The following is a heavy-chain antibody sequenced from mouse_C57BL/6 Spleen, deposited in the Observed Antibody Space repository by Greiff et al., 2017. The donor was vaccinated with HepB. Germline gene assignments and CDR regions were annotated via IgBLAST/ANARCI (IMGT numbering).Heavy chain of an antibody. CDR1: GYTFTSYG. D-gene: IGHD2-10*01. CDR3: ARAGLLGAMDY. CDR2: IYPRSGNT. J-gene: IGHJ4*01. Sequence: QVQLQQSGAELARPGASVKLSCKASGYTFTSYGISWVKQRTGQGLEWIGEIYPRSGNTYYNEKFKGKATLTADKSSSKAYMELRSLTSEDSAVYFCARAGLLGAMDYWGQGTSVTVSS. V-gene: IGHV1-81*01.